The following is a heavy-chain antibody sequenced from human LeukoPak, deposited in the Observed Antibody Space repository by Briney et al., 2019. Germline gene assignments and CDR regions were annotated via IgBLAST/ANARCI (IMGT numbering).Heavy chain of an antibody. D-gene: IGHD1-26*01. CDR2: ISYDGSNK. J-gene: IGHJ4*02. CDR3: ARDTGVGARLYYYFDY. V-gene: IGHV3-30-3*01. CDR1: GFTFSSYA. Sequence: SGGSLRLSCAASGFTFSSYAMHWVRQAPGKGLEWVAVISYDGSNKYYADSVKGRFTISRDNSKNTLYLQMNSLRAEDTAVYYCARDTGVGARLYYYFDYWGQGTLVTVSS.